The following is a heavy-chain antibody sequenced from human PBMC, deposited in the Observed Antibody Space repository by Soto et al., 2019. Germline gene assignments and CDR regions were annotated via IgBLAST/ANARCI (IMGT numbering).Heavy chain of an antibody. V-gene: IGHV4-39*01. CDR1: GGSISSSSYY. CDR3: ARAHCSGGSCYFYAFWYFDY. Sequence: SETLSLTCTVSGGSISSSSYYWGWIRQPPGKGLEWIGSIYYSGSTYYNPSLKSRVTISVDTSKNQFSLKLSSVTAADTAVYYCARAHCSGGSCYFYAFWYFDYWGQGTLVTVSS. CDR2: IYYSGST. J-gene: IGHJ4*02. D-gene: IGHD2-15*01.